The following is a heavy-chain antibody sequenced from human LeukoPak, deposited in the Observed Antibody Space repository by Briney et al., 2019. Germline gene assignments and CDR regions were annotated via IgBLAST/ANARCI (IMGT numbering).Heavy chain of an antibody. CDR3: TTETYYYGSGSYYPAHYYYYYMDV. V-gene: IGHV3-15*01. CDR2: IKSKTDGGTT. D-gene: IGHD3-10*01. Sequence: GGSLRLSCAASGFTFSNAWMSWVRQAPGKGLEWVGRIKSKTDGGTTDYAAPVKGRFTISRDDSKNTLYLQMNSLKTEDTAVYYCTTETYYYGSGSYYPAHYYYYYMDVWGKGTTVTVSS. J-gene: IGHJ6*03. CDR1: GFTFSNAW.